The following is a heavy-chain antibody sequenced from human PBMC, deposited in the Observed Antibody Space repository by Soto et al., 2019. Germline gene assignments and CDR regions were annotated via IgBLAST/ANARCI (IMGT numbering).Heavy chain of an antibody. CDR2: IYHSGST. V-gene: IGHV4-30-2*01. CDR3: ARGSVRYCSGGSCYGGSDAFDI. Sequence: SETLSLTCAVSGGSISSGGYSWSWIRQPPGKGLEWIGYIYHSGSTYYNPSLKSRVTISVDRSKNQFSLKLSSVTAADTAAYYCARGSVRYCSGGSCYGGSDAFDIWGQGTMVTVSS. CDR1: GGSISSGGYS. D-gene: IGHD2-15*01. J-gene: IGHJ3*02.